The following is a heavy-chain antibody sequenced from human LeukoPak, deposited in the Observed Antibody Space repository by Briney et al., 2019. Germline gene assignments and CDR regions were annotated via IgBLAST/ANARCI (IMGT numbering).Heavy chain of an antibody. J-gene: IGHJ4*02. CDR2: IWHDASHK. Sequence: PGGFLRLSCAAFGFAFRNSGMYWVRQAPGKGLEWVAVIWHDASHKYYAESVKGRFTISRDNSNNTLYLQLTSLRAEDTAVFYCAKASSASPSSLNFWGQGTLVTVSS. V-gene: IGHV3-33*06. CDR1: GFAFRNSG. D-gene: IGHD2-2*01. CDR3: AKASSASPSSLNF.